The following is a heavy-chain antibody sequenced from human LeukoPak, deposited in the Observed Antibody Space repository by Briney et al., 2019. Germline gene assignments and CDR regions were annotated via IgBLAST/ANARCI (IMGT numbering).Heavy chain of an antibody. CDR3: AKGGGVVTRHFDY. J-gene: IGHJ4*02. Sequence: GGSLRLSCAASGFTFSTSAMSWVRQAPGKGLEWVSGIRSNGATTEYADSVKGRFTISRDNSKNTLYLQMNSLRAEDTAAYYCAKGGGVVTRHFDYWGQGTLVTVSS. CDR1: GFTFSTSA. D-gene: IGHD3-10*01. CDR2: IRSNGATT. V-gene: IGHV3-23*01.